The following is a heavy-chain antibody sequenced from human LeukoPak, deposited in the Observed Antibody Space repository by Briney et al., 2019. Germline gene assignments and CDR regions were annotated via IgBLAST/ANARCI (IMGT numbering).Heavy chain of an antibody. V-gene: IGHV3-23*01. D-gene: IGHD6-19*01. Sequence: HAGGSLRLSCAASGFSFSDYAMSWVRQAPGKGLEWVSAITGPGEGTWYAGSVQGRFTTSRDNSKNTLYLQMNSLRAEDTAVYFCAKRMYGWYQIDYWGQGTLVTVSS. CDR1: GFSFSDYA. CDR3: AKRMYGWYQIDY. CDR2: ITGPGEGT. J-gene: IGHJ4*02.